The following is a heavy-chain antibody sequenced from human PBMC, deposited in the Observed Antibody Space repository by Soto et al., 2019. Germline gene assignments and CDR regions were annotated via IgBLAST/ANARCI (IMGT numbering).Heavy chain of an antibody. J-gene: IGHJ4*02. V-gene: IGHV1-3*01. CDR2: INAANGAT. D-gene: IGHD5-12*01. Sequence: QVQFVQSGAEVKKPGASVKVSCKASGYTFTAYTIHWVRQAPGQSLEWMGWINAANGATKYSEKFQGRVTITRDTSARTAYMDLSSLSSKDTAVYFCARVSFDTSGFADYWGQGTLVTVSS. CDR1: GYTFTAYT. CDR3: ARVSFDTSGFADY.